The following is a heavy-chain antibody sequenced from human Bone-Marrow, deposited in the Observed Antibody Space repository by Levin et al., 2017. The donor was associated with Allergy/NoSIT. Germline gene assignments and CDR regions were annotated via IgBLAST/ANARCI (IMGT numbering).Heavy chain of an antibody. CDR2: FDPEDGET. J-gene: IGHJ4*02. V-gene: IGHV1-24*01. D-gene: IGHD6-6*01. CDR1: GYTLTELS. Sequence: ASVKVSCKVSGYTLTELSMHWVRQAPGKGLEWMGGFDPEDGETIYAQKFQGRVTMTEDTSTDTAYMELSSLRSEDTAVYYCATDGARSLYSSSALGYWGQGTLVTVSS. CDR3: ATDGARSLYSSSALGY.